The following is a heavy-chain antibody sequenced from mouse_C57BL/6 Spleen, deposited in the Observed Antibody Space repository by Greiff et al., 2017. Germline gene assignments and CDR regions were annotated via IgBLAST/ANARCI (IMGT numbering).Heavy chain of an antibody. V-gene: IGHV1-81*01. J-gene: IGHJ4*01. Sequence: VQGVESGAELARPGASVKLSCKASGYTFTSYGISWVKQRTGQGLEWIGEIYPRSGNTYYNEKFKGKATLTADKSSSTAYMELRSLTSEDSAVYFCARIFDYYGSSYDAMDYWGQGTSVTVSS. D-gene: IGHD1-1*01. CDR1: GYTFTSYG. CDR2: IYPRSGNT. CDR3: ARIFDYYGSSYDAMDY.